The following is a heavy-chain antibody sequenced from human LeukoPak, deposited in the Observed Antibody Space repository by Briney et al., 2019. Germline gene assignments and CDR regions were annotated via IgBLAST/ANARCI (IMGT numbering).Heavy chain of an antibody. J-gene: IGHJ5*02. CDR2: MNPNSGNT. CDR1: GYTFTSYD. CDR3: ARDYSGDCSSTSCYTGNWFDP. V-gene: IGHV1-8*03. Sequence: ASVKVSCKASGYTFTSYDINWVGQATGQGLEWMGWMNPNSGNTGYAQKFQGRVTITRNTSISTAYMELRSLRSDDTAVYYCARDYSGDCSSTSCYTGNWFDPWGQGTLVTVSS. D-gene: IGHD2-2*02.